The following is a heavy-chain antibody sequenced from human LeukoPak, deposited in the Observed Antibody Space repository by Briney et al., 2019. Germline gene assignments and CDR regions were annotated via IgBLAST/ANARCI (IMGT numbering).Heavy chain of an antibody. J-gene: IGHJ6*03. Sequence: PGGSLRLSCAASIFTLNIYAMSWVRQAPGKGLEWVSSISGSGGGTFYASSVRGRFAISRDNSKHTVFLQMNGLRAEDTAIYYCAKWDENFYYMDVWGQGTTVTVSS. CDR3: AKWDENFYYMDV. D-gene: IGHD1-26*01. V-gene: IGHV3-23*01. CDR1: IFTLNIYA. CDR2: ISGSGGGT.